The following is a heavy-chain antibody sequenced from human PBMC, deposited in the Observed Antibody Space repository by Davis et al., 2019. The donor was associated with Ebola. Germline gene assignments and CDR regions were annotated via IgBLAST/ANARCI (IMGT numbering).Heavy chain of an antibody. CDR1: GGSISSSSYY. J-gene: IGHJ4*02. CDR2: IYYSGST. V-gene: IGHV4-39*01. Sequence: SETLSLTCTVSGGSISSSSYYWGWIRQPPGKGLEWIGSIYYSGSTYYNPSLKSRVTISVDTSKNQFSLKLSSVTAADTAVYYCARRMEYYYGSGSYYTPRYFDYWGQGTLVTVSS. CDR3: ARRMEYYYGSGSYYTPRYFDY. D-gene: IGHD3-10*01.